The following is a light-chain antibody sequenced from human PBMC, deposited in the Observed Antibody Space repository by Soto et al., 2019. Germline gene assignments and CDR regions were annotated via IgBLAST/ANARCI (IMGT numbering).Light chain of an antibody. CDR2: KES. CDR1: QTIGSL. J-gene: IGKJ1*01. V-gene: IGKV1-5*03. CDR3: QHYNSWA. Sequence: DVQMTQSPSTLSASVGDRVTITCRASQTIGSLLAWYQQKPGKAPNLLIYKESSLESGVPSRFSGSVFGTEFTLTIAGLQPDDFATYDCQHYNSWAFGQGTKVEI.